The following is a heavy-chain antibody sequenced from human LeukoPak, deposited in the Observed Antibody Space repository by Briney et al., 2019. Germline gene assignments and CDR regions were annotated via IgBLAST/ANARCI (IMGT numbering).Heavy chain of an antibody. CDR1: GFTFSSYA. Sequence: GGSLRLSCAASGFTFSSYAMSWVRQAPGKGLEWVSGISGSGGSTVYADSVKGRFTISRDNSKNTLYVQMNSLRAEDTAIYYCAKDRDGDFNWFDPWGQGTLVTVSP. CDR2: ISGSGGST. D-gene: IGHD2-21*01. J-gene: IGHJ5*02. CDR3: AKDRDGDFNWFDP. V-gene: IGHV3-23*01.